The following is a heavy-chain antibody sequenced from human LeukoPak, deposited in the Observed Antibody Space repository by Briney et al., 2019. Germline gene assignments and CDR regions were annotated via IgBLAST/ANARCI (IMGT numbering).Heavy chain of an antibody. Sequence: PGGSLRLSCAASGFTFRNYAMSWGRQAPGKGLEWVSSITGSGGSTYYADSVKGRFTISRDNSKNTLYLQMSSLRAEDTAVYYCAKDKGDFWSGHHYWGQGTLVTVSS. CDR1: GFTFRNYA. D-gene: IGHD3-3*01. V-gene: IGHV3-23*01. CDR2: ITGSGGST. CDR3: AKDKGDFWSGHHY. J-gene: IGHJ4*02.